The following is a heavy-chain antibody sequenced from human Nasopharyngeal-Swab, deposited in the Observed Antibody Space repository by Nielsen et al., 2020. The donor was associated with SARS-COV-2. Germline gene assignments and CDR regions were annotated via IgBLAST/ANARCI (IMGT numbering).Heavy chain of an antibody. Sequence: SGPTLVKPTQTLTLTCTFSGFSIRNNGVGVIWIRQPPGKALEWVALIYWDDEKRYSPSLRSRVTITKDTSKNQVVLTMTDMDPVDTGTYFCAHGPYGDFFDYWGQGILVTVSS. V-gene: IGHV2-5*02. CDR3: AHGPYGDFFDY. D-gene: IGHD4-17*01. CDR1: GFSIRNNGVG. J-gene: IGHJ4*02. CDR2: IYWDDEK.